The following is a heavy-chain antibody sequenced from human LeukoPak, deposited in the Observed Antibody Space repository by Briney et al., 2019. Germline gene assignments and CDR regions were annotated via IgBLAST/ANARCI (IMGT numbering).Heavy chain of an antibody. CDR3: AKLEGSGWSGYMDV. V-gene: IGHV3-23*01. J-gene: IGHJ6*03. Sequence: TGGSLRLSCLASGFTFDNYAMNWVRQAPGKGLEWVAAVSGSGDPTYYADSVRGRFIISRDNSKNTLFLQLKSLRAEDTAIYYCAKLEGSGWSGYMDVWGKGTTVTVS. CDR2: VSGSGDPT. CDR1: GFTFDNYA. D-gene: IGHD6-19*01.